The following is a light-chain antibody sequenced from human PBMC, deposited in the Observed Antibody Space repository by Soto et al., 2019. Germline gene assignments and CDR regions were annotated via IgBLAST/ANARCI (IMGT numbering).Light chain of an antibody. J-gene: IGKJ2*01. CDR2: KTS. V-gene: IGKV2-24*01. CDR1: QSLLDSDGDTY. Sequence: DIVMTQTPLSSPVTLGQPASISCRSSQSLLDSDGDTYLSWLQQRPGQPPRLLIYKTSSRFSGVLDRFSGSGAVTEFTLKISMVEVEDVGVYYCMQATQFPHTLGQGTKLEI. CDR3: MQATQFPHT.